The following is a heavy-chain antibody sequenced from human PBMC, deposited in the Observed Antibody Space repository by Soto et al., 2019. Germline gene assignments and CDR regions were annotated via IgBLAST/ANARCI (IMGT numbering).Heavy chain of an antibody. V-gene: IGHV4-34*01. CDR3: ARGRRSTTHNWFDP. J-gene: IGHJ5*02. Sequence: TSETLSLTCAVYGGSFSGYYWSWIRQPPGKGLEWIGEINHSGSTNYNPSLKSRVTISVDTSKNQFSLKLSSVTAADTAVYYCARGRRSTTHNWFDPWGQGTLVTVSS. D-gene: IGHD1-1*01. CDR1: GGSFSGYY. CDR2: INHSGST.